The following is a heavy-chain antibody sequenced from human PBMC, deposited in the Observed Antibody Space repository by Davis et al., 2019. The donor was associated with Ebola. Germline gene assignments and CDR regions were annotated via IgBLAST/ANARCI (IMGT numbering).Heavy chain of an antibody. CDR2: IWYDGSNK. Sequence: GESLKISCAASGFTFSSYGMHWVRQAPGKGLEWVAVIWYDGSNKYYADSVKGRFTISRDNSKNSLYLQMNSLRAEDTAVYYCARDLYIWTGYPTQLDYWGQGTLVAVSS. V-gene: IGHV3-33*01. J-gene: IGHJ4*02. D-gene: IGHD3/OR15-3a*01. CDR3: ARDLYIWTGYPTQLDY. CDR1: GFTFSSYG.